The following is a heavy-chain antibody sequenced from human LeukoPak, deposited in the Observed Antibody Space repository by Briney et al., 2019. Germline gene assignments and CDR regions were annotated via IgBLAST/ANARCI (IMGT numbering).Heavy chain of an antibody. V-gene: IGHV1-69*01. CDR3: ARAAGDSSGYDYYYMDV. J-gene: IGHJ6*03. D-gene: IGHD3-22*01. Sequence: SVNVSCKASGVTFSSYAISWVRHAPGQGPEWMGGIIPIFGTANYAQKFQGRVTINADESTSKAYMELSSLRSEDTAVYYCARAAGDSSGYDYYYMDVWGKGTTVTVSS. CDR2: IIPIFGTA. CDR1: GVTFSSYA.